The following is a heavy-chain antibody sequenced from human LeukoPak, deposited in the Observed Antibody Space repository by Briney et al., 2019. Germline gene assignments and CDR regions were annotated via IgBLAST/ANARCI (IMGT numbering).Heavy chain of an antibody. CDR3: ARRSYNRSSLLYYYYYYMDV. J-gene: IGHJ6*03. D-gene: IGHD1-14*01. CDR2: INHSGST. Sequence: SETLSLTCAVYGGSFSGYYWSWIRQPPGKGLEWIGEINHSGSTNYNPSLKSRVTTSVDTSKNQFSLKLSSVTAADTAVYYCARRSYNRSSLLYYYYYYMDVWGKGTTVTISS. V-gene: IGHV4-34*01. CDR1: GGSFSGYY.